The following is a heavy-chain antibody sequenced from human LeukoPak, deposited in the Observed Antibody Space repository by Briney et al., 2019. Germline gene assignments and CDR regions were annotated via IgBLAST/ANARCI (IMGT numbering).Heavy chain of an antibody. V-gene: IGHV1-69*04. CDR2: IIPILGIA. J-gene: IGHJ4*02. CDR1: GYTFTGYY. Sequence: SVKVSCKASGYTFTGYYIHWVRQAPGQGLEWMGRIIPILGIANYAQKFQGRVTITADKSTSTAYMELSSLRSEDTAVYYCARGRVTVTPPDYWGQGTLVTVSS. D-gene: IGHD4-23*01. CDR3: ARGRVTVTPPDY.